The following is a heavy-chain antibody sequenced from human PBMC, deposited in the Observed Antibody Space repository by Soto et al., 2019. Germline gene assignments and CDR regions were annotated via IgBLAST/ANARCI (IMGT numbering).Heavy chain of an antibody. V-gene: IGHV3-30-3*01. Sequence: GGSLRLSCAASGFTFSSYAMHWVRQAPGKGLEWVAVISYDGSNKYYADSVKGRFTISRDNSKNTLYLQMNSLRAEDTAVYYCASPSPSYVNTDTNWFDPWGQGTLVTVSS. D-gene: IGHD5-18*01. CDR1: GFTFSSYA. J-gene: IGHJ5*02. CDR3: ASPSPSYVNTDTNWFDP. CDR2: ISYDGSNK.